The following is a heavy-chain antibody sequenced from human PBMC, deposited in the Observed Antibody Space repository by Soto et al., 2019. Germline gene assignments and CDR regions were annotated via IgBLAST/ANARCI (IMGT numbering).Heavy chain of an antibody. Sequence: SVKVSCKASGGTFSSYAISWVRQAPGQGLEWMGGIIPIFGTANYAQKFQGRVTITADKSTSTAYMELSSLRSEDTAVYYCARIRYYYDSSGYPPLYYYYGMDVWGPGTTVTVSS. CDR3: ARIRYYYDSSGYPPLYYYYGMDV. J-gene: IGHJ6*02. CDR2: IIPIFGTA. V-gene: IGHV1-69*06. CDR1: GGTFSSYA. D-gene: IGHD3-22*01.